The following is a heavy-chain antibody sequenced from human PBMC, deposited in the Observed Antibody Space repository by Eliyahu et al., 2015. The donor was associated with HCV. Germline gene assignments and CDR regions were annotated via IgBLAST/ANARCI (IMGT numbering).Heavy chain of an antibody. J-gene: IGHJ6*02. CDR3: ARDGFYLEGGVSRDYYYGMDV. D-gene: IGHD1-26*01. Sequence: EVQLVESGGGLVQPGGSLRLSCAASGFTFSSYWXSWVRQAPGKGLEWVANIKQDGSEKYYVDSVKGRFTISRDNAKNSLYLQMNSLRAEDTAVYYCARDGFYLEGGVSRDYYYGMDVWGQGTTVTVSS. CDR2: IKQDGSEK. V-gene: IGHV3-7*05. CDR1: GFTFSSYW.